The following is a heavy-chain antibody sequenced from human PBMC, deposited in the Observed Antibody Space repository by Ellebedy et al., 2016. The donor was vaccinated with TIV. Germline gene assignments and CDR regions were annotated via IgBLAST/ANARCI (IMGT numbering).Heavy chain of an antibody. Sequence: GESLKISCAASGFTFNSQPMTSVRQAPGKGLEWVSTISDRAGSHYANSVRGRFTISRDNSKSTLYLQMNSLRVEDTAIYYCAKTTPYGTTWAGSFDPWGQGVLVTVSS. D-gene: IGHD3-10*01. V-gene: IGHV3-23*01. CDR1: GFTFNSQP. J-gene: IGHJ5*02. CDR3: AKTTPYGTTWAGSFDP. CDR2: ISDRAGS.